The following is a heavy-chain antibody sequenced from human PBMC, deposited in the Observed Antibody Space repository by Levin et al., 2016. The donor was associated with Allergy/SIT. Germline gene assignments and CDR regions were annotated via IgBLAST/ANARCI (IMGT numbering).Heavy chain of an antibody. CDR3: ARDCIAAAGTVFGY. V-gene: IGHV4-31*02. CDR2: IYYSGST. J-gene: IGHJ4*02. Sequence: WIRQPPGKGLEWIGYIYYSGSTYYNPSLKSRVTTSVDTSKNQFSLKLSSVTAADTAVYYCARDCIAAAGTVFGYWGQGTLVTVSS. D-gene: IGHD6-13*01.